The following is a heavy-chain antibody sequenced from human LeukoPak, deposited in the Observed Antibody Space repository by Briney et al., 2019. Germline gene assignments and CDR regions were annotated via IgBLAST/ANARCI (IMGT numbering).Heavy chain of an antibody. CDR1: GYTFTTYD. CDR2: TNPNSGRT. J-gene: IGHJ5*02. Sequence: ASVKVSCKASGYTFTTYDINWVRQATGQGLEWMGYTNPNSGRTECAQRFLGRLTLSTDTATTTAYMELSRLTSEDTGTYYCARELRSDSSWGQGTLVTVSS. V-gene: IGHV1-8*01. CDR3: ARELRSDSS. D-gene: IGHD2-15*01.